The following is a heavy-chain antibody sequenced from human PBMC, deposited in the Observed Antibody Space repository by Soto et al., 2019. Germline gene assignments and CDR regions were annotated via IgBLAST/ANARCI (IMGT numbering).Heavy chain of an antibody. CDR3: ARHSGYDYVFDY. CDR1: GYSFTGYY. J-gene: IGHJ4*02. D-gene: IGHD5-12*01. V-gene: IGHV1-2*02. CDR2: INPNNGDT. Sequence: QVQVVQSGAEVRKPGASVKVSCKASGYSFTGYYIHWVRQAPGQGLEGMGWINPNNGDTHFAQKFRGRVTMTRDTSTSTAYMELRSLTFDDTAVYYCARHSGYDYVFDYWGQGTLVTVSS.